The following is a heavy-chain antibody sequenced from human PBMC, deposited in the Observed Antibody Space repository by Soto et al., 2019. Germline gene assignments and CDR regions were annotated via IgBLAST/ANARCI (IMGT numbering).Heavy chain of an antibody. Sequence: SETLSLTCAVYGGSFSGYYWSWIRQPPGKGLEWIGEINHSGSTNYNPSLKSRVTISVDKSKNQFSLKLSSVTAADTAVYYCARGDIAARPDYRGQGTLVTVSS. CDR3: ARGDIAARPDY. J-gene: IGHJ4*02. D-gene: IGHD6-6*01. CDR1: GGSFSGYY. V-gene: IGHV4-34*01. CDR2: INHSGST.